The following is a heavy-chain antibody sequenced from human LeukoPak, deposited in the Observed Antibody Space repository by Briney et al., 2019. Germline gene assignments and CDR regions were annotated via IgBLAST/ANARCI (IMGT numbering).Heavy chain of an antibody. D-gene: IGHD6-13*01. CDR3: AREGGSYIAAVGRYYFYYMDV. V-gene: IGHV4-30-4*08. CDR1: GGSVSISDYY. Sequence: PSQTLSLTCTVSGGSVSISDYYWGWIRQPPGKGLEWIGYIYYSGSTYYNPSLQSRVTISVDTSKNQFSLKLSSVTAADTAVYYCAREGGSYIAAVGRYYFYYMDVWGKGTTVTVSS. CDR2: IYYSGST. J-gene: IGHJ6*03.